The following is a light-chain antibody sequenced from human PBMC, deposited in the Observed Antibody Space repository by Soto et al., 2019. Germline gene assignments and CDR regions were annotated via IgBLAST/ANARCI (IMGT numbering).Light chain of an antibody. J-gene: IGLJ1*01. CDR2: EVS. CDR1: SSDVGRYDY. CDR3: LSYASASTSV. Sequence: QSALTQPASVSGSPGQSITISCTGTSSDVGRYDYVSWYQQHPGQAPKLMIYEVSYRPSGVSTRFSGSKSDNTASLTISGLQADDDADYYCLSYASASTSVVGTGTKLTVL. V-gene: IGLV2-14*01.